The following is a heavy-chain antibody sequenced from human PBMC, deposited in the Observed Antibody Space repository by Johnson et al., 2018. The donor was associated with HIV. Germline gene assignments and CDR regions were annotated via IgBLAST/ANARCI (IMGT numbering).Heavy chain of an antibody. CDR1: GFTVSSNY. CDR3: AIIPPGGAGKGADAFDI. J-gene: IGHJ3*02. D-gene: IGHD1-26*01. Sequence: EVQLVESGGGFVQPGGSLRLSCASSGFTVSSNYTSWVRQAPGKGLEWVSVIYSGASTYYADSVKGRFTISSDNSKNTLYLQMNSLRAEDTAVYYCAIIPPGGAGKGADAFDIWGQGTMVTVSS. CDR2: IYSGAST. V-gene: IGHV3-66*02.